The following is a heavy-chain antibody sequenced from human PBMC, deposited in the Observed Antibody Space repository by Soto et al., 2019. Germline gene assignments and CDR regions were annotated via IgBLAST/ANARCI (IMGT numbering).Heavy chain of an antibody. CDR3: AMLFRWSGVY. D-gene: IGHD3-3*01. J-gene: IGHJ4*02. CDR1: GYTFSNYL. CDR2: INTDNGNT. V-gene: IGHV1-3*04. Sequence: QVQLVQSGAEVKKPGAAVKVSCKASGYTFSNYLMHWVRQAPGQRLEWMGWINTDNGNTKYSQKLQDRVAISRDTSAETILKGVTSVKFESTAVYFLAMLFRWSGVYWGQGTLLTVSS.